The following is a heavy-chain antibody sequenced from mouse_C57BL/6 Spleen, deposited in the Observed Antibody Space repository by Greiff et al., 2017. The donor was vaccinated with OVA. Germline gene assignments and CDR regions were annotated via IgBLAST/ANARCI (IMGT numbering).Heavy chain of an antibody. V-gene: IGHV1-52*01. CDR3: ARGAIYYYGSSLHWYFDV. Sequence: QVQLQQPGAELVRPGSSVKLSCKASGYTFTSYWMHWVKQRPIQGLEWIGNIDPSDSETHYNQKFKDKATLTVDKSSSTAYMQLSSLTSEDSAVYYCARGAIYYYGSSLHWYFDVWGTGTTVTVSS. CDR1: GYTFTSYW. J-gene: IGHJ1*03. D-gene: IGHD1-1*01. CDR2: IDPSDSET.